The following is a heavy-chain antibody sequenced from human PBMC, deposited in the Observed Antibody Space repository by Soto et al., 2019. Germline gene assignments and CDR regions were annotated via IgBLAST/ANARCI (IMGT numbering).Heavy chain of an antibody. CDR2: INSDGSST. D-gene: IGHD3-22*01. CDR3: VRAIDHYGMDV. CDR1: GFIFSNCW. V-gene: IGHV3-74*01. J-gene: IGHJ6*02. Sequence: GGSLRLSCVASGFIFSNCWMHWVRQAPGMGLVWVSHINSDGSSTTYADSVKGRFTISRDNAKNTLYLQMNSLRAEDTAVYYCVRAIDHYGMDVWGRGTTVTVSS.